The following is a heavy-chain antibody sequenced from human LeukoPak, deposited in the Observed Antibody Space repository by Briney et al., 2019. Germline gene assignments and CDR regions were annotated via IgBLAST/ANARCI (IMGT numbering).Heavy chain of an antibody. CDR2: ISSSGSTI. D-gene: IGHD3-22*01. V-gene: IGHV3-48*04. CDR3: ARDAYDSSGYSYYYYMDV. CDR1: GFTFTTYG. Sequence: GGTLRLSCSASGFTFTTYGMNWVRQAPGKGLEWVSYISSSGSTIYYADSVKGRFTISRDNAKNSLYLQMNSLRAEDTAVYYCARDAYDSSGYSYYYYMDVWGKGTTVTVSS. J-gene: IGHJ6*03.